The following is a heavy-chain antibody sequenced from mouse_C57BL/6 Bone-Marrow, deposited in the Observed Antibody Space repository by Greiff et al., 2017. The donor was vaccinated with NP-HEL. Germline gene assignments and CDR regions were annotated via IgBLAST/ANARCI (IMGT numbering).Heavy chain of an antibody. CDR3: ARCTYYDYAWFAY. Sequence: QVQLQQPGAELVMPGASVKLSCKASGYTFTSYWMHWVKQRPGQGLEWIGEIDPSDSYTTYNQKFKGKSTLTVDKSSSTAYMQLSSLTSEDSAVYYCARCTYYDYAWFAYWGQGTLVTVSA. D-gene: IGHD2-4*01. V-gene: IGHV1-69*01. CDR1: GYTFTSYW. CDR2: IDPSDSYT. J-gene: IGHJ3*01.